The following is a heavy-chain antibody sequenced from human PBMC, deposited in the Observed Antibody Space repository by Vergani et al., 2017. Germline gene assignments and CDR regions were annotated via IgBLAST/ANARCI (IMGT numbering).Heavy chain of an antibody. J-gene: IGHJ4*02. V-gene: IGHV3-7*01. CDR1: GFTFSSYC. CDR2: INQDGSQK. Sequence: EVQLVDSGGGLVQPGGSLRLSCAASGFTFSSYCMNWVRQAPGKGLEWVANINQDGSQKQYVDSVKGRFTISRDNAKNSLYLEMNSLRADDTAVYHCARTGYISNSNDYWGQGTLVTVYS. CDR3: ARTGYISNSNDY. D-gene: IGHD2/OR15-2a*01.